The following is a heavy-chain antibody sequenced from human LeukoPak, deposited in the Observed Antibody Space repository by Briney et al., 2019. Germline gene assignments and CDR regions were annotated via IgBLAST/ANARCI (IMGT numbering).Heavy chain of an antibody. CDR2: MNPNTGNT. D-gene: IGHD5-18*01. CDR3: ARQPASDTDYYYFYMDV. V-gene: IGHV1-8*02. Sequence: GASVKVSCKASGYTFTSYDINWVRQASGQGLEWMGWMNPNTGNTGYAQKFQGRVTMTTDTSTSTAYMELRSLRSDDTAVYYCARQPASDTDYYYFYMDVWGKGTTVTVSS. CDR1: GYTFTSYD. J-gene: IGHJ6*03.